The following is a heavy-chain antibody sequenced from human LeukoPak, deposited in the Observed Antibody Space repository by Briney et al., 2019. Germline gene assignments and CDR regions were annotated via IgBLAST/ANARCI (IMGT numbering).Heavy chain of an antibody. V-gene: IGHV3-21*01. Sequence: GGSLRLSCVTHLFYVWDYNRDRVRQAPGRGLEWVSSITSTSRDKSYADSVRGRFTISRHNAKNSLFLQTDTLGDGRALLCYCATTLSNYFLHYIDFWGQGTLVTVSS. CDR2: ITSTSRDK. CDR1: LFYVWDYN. D-gene: IGHD4-11*01. CDR3: ATTLSNYFLHYIDF. J-gene: IGHJ4*02.